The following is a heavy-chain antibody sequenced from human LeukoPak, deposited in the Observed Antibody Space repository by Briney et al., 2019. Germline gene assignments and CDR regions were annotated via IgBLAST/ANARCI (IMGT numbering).Heavy chain of an antibody. Sequence: SETLSLTCALYGGPFNGYYWTWIRQPPGKGLEWIGEIDHSGSTIYNPSLKSRVTISGDTSKNHFALRLSSLTAADSAVYYCARGQTKDYFDTSGYYWSQGTLVTVSS. CDR3: ARGQTKDYFDTSGYY. CDR2: IDHSGST. D-gene: IGHD3-22*01. V-gene: IGHV4-34*01. CDR1: GGPFNGYY. J-gene: IGHJ4*02.